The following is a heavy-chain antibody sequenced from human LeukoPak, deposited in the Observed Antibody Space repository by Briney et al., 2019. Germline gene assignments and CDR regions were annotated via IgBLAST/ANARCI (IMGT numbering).Heavy chain of an antibody. CDR1: GGSFSDYY. V-gene: IGHV4-34*01. J-gene: IGHJ6*04. CDR2: INHGGSS. D-gene: IGHD3-10*01. CDR3: ARGLLAFYGSGSSYNDYGMDV. Sequence: SETLSLTCAVYGGSFSDYYWSWIRQPPGKGLEWAGEINHGGSSNYNPSLKSRVTISLDASKNQFSLKLTSVTAADTAVYYCARGLLAFYGSGSSYNDYGMDVWGKGTTVTVSS.